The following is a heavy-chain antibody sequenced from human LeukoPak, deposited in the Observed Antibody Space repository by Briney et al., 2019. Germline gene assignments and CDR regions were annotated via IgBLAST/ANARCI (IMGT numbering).Heavy chain of an antibody. J-gene: IGHJ5*02. CDR1: GGSISSSSYY. D-gene: IGHD6-13*01. CDR2: IYYSGST. CDR3: ARKGGSSSWYLWGYNWFDP. Sequence: SETLSLTCTVSGGSISSSSYYWGWIRQPPGKGLEWIGSIYYSGSTYYNPSLKSRVTISVDTSKNQFSLKLSSVTAADTAVYYCARKGGSSSWYLWGYNWFDPWGQGTLVTVSS. V-gene: IGHV4-39*01.